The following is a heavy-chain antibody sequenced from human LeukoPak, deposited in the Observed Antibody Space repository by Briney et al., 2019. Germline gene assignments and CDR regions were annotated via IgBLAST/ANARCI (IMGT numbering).Heavy chain of an antibody. CDR2: INHNGNVN. Sequence: GGSLRLSCAASGFTFSSYWMNWARQAPGKGLEWVASINHNGNVNYYADSVKGRFTISRDNSKNTLYLQMNSLRAEDTAVYYCARPGDNDAFDIWGQGTMVTVSS. CDR1: GFTFSSYW. J-gene: IGHJ3*02. D-gene: IGHD4-17*01. V-gene: IGHV3-7*01. CDR3: ARPGDNDAFDI.